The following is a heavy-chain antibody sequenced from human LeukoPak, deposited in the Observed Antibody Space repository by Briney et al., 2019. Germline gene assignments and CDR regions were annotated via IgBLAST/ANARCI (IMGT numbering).Heavy chain of an antibody. CDR3: ASYLSGWPMKY. V-gene: IGHV1-46*01. Sequence: ASVKVSCKASGYTFTNYHMHWVRQAPGQGLEWMGIINPSGGSTSYAQKFQGRVTITRDMSTRTVYMELSSLRSEDTAVYYCASYLSGWPMKYWGQGTLVTVSS. J-gene: IGHJ4*02. CDR2: INPSGGST. D-gene: IGHD6-19*01. CDR1: GYTFTNYH.